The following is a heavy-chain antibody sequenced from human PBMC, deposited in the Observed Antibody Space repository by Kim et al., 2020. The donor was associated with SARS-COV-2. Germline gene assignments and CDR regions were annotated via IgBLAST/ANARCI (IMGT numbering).Heavy chain of an antibody. V-gene: IGHV2-70*11. Sequence: SGPTLVNPTQTLTLTCTFSGFSLSTSGMCVSWIRQPPGKALEWLARIDWDDDKYYSTSLKTRLTISKDTSKNQVVLTMSNMDPVHTATYYCAWMVSTVVACDYWGQGTLVTVSS. J-gene: IGHJ4*02. D-gene: IGHD2-15*01. CDR3: AWMVSTVVACDY. CDR1: GFSLSTSGMC. CDR2: IDWDDDK.